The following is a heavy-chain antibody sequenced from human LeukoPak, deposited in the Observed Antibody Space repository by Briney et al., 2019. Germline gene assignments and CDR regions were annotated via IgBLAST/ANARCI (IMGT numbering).Heavy chain of an antibody. J-gene: IGHJ4*02. D-gene: IGHD5-12*01. CDR1: GFTFSGYW. CDR2: ISYDGSNK. Sequence: GGSLRLSCAASGFTFSGYWMTWVRQAPGKGLEWVAVISYDGSNKYYADSVKGRFTISRDNSKNTLYLQMNSLRAEDTAVYYCAKDGGVDSGYDFSYWGQGTLVTVSS. CDR3: AKDGGVDSGYDFSY. V-gene: IGHV3-30*18.